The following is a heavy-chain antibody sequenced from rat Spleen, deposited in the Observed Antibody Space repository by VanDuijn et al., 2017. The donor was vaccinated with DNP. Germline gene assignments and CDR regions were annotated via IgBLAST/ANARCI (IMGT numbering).Heavy chain of an antibody. CDR2: LIYDGFPT. V-gene: IGHV5-7*01. CDR1: GFNFSDFA. Sequence: EVQLVESGGGLVQPGRSTKLSCTVSGFNFSDFAMAWVRQSPKIGLEWVATLIYDGFPTYYRHSVKGRFTISRDNDKNTKHLPMDSQRSEDTATYFCARHEAYNSYIYGFAYWGQGTLVTVSS. D-gene: IGHD1-2*01. J-gene: IGHJ3*01. CDR3: ARHEAYNSYIYGFAY.